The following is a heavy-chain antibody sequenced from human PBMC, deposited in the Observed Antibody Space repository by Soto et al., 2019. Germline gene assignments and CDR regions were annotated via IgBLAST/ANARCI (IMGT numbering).Heavy chain of an antibody. CDR3: ATNPKVSQIWLPGYYYYGMDV. Sequence: SVKVSCKASGGTFSSYAISWVRQAPGQGLEWMGGIIPIFGTANYAQKFQGRVTITADESTSTAYMELSSLRSEDTAVYYCATNPKVSQIWLPGYYYYGMDVWGQGTTVTVSS. CDR2: IIPIFGTA. J-gene: IGHJ6*02. V-gene: IGHV1-69*13. CDR1: GGTFSSYA. D-gene: IGHD5-18*01.